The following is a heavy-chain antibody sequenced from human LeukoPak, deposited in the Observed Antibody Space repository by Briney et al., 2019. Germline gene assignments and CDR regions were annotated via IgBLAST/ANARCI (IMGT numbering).Heavy chain of an antibody. Sequence: GGSLRLSCAASGFTFSSYAMSWVRQAPGKGLEWVSSISGSGYSTYYADSVKGRFTISRDNAKNSLYLQMNSLRAEDTAVYYCARDGRAAAAPFDYWGQGTLVTVSS. CDR1: GFTFSSYA. V-gene: IGHV3-23*01. CDR3: ARDGRAAAAPFDY. CDR2: ISGSGYST. D-gene: IGHD6-13*01. J-gene: IGHJ4*02.